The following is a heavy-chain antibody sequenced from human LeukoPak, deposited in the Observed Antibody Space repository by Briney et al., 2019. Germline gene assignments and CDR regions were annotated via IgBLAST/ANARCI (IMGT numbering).Heavy chain of an antibody. D-gene: IGHD6-19*01. CDR2: IYYSGST. Sequence: SETLSLTCAVYGGSFSGYYWSWIRQPPGKGLEWIGYIYYSGSTNYNPSPKSRVTISVDTSKNQFSLKLSSVTAADTAVYYCARTVAGAIDYWGQGTLVTVSS. CDR3: ARTVAGAIDY. V-gene: IGHV4-59*08. J-gene: IGHJ4*02. CDR1: GGSFSGYY.